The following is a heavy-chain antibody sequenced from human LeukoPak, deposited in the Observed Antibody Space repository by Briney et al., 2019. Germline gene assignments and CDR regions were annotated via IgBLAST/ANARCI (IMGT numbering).Heavy chain of an antibody. J-gene: IGHJ5*02. D-gene: IGHD2-2*01. V-gene: IGHV1-18*01. CDR1: GNTFTSYG. CDR2: ISAYNGNT. Sequence: ASVKVSCKASGNTFTSYGISWVRQAPGQGLEWMGWISAYNGNTNYAQKLQVRVTMTTDTSTSTAYMELRSLRSDDTAVYYCARVCPGYCSSTSCYRWFDPWGQGTLVTVSS. CDR3: ARVCPGYCSSTSCYRWFDP.